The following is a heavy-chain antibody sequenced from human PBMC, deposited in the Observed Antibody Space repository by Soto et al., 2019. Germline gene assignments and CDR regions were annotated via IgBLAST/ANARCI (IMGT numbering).Heavy chain of an antibody. V-gene: IGHV1-18*01. CDR3: ARDYYDSSGYSNWFDP. J-gene: IGHJ5*02. D-gene: IGHD3-22*01. Sequence: GAPAEVSCKASGYAFNSYGSSWARQATGQGLEWMGWISAYNGNTNYAQKLQGRVTMTTDTSTSTAYMELRSLRSDDTAVYYCARDYYDSSGYSNWFDPWGQGTLVNVSS. CDR1: GYAFNSYG. CDR2: ISAYNGNT.